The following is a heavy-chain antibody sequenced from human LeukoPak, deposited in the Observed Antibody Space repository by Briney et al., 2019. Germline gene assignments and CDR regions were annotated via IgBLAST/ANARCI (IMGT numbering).Heavy chain of an antibody. D-gene: IGHD6-6*01. CDR1: GYTFTSYY. Sequence: ASVKVSCKASGYTFTSYYMHWVRQAPGQGLDWMVIINPSGGSISYAQKFQGRVTMTRDTSTSTVYMELSRLRSEDTAVYYCARGGDSSSSGPPYFFDYWGQGTLVIVSS. CDR3: ARGGDSSSSGPPYFFDY. V-gene: IGHV1-46*01. J-gene: IGHJ4*02. CDR2: INPSGGSI.